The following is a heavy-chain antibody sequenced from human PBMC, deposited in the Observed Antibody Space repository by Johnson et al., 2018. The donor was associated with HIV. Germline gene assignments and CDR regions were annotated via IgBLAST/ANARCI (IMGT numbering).Heavy chain of an antibody. V-gene: IGHV3-30*04. CDR1: GFTFTYYG. CDR3: AREAGGGYDSDAFDI. J-gene: IGHJ3*02. Sequence: QMLLVESGGGVVQPGRSLRLSCAASGFTFTYYGLHWVRQAPGKGLEWVTVISYDGSDKYYADSVKGRFTISRDNSKNTLYLQMNSLRAEDTAVYYCAREAGGGYDSDAFDIWGQGTMVTVSS. D-gene: IGHD5-12*01. CDR2: ISYDGSDK.